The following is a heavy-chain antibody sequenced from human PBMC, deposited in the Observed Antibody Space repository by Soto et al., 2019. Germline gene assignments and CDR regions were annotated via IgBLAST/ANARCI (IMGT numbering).Heavy chain of an antibody. Sequence: EVQLVESGGGLVKPGGSLRLSCAASGFTFSNAWMNWVRQAPGKGLEWVGRIKSKTDGGTTDYAAPVKGRFTISRDDSKNTLYLQMNSLKTEDTAVYYCTTDLPYYDILTGYAADFDYWSQGTLVTVSS. J-gene: IGHJ4*02. V-gene: IGHV3-15*07. CDR3: TTDLPYYDILTGYAADFDY. CDR2: IKSKTDGGTT. D-gene: IGHD3-9*01. CDR1: GFTFSNAW.